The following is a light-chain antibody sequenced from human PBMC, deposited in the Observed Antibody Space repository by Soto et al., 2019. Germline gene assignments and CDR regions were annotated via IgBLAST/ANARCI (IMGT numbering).Light chain of an antibody. CDR2: DAS. V-gene: IGKV3-11*01. CDR1: QSLGNY. J-gene: IGKJ4*01. Sequence: EIVLTQSPANLSLPPGDRATLSCQASQSLGNYLAWYQHKPGQAPRLLIYDASNRATDIPARFSGSGSGTDFTLTISSLEPGDFAVYYCQQRDDWSSVTFGGGTKVDIK. CDR3: QQRDDWSSVT.